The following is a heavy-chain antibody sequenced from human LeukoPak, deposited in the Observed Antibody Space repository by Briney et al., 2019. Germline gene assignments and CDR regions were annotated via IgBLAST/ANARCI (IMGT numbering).Heavy chain of an antibody. CDR3: ARGLRGPIAGGLYYYYYYGMDV. J-gene: IGHJ6*02. D-gene: IGHD6-13*01. Sequence: GGSLRLSCAASGFTFSSYSMNWVRQAPGKGLEWVSYISSSSSTMYYADSVKGRFTISRDNAKNSLYLQMNSLRDEDTAVYYCARGLRGPIAGGLYYYYYYGMDVWGQGTTVTVSS. CDR2: ISSSSSTM. V-gene: IGHV3-48*02. CDR1: GFTFSSYS.